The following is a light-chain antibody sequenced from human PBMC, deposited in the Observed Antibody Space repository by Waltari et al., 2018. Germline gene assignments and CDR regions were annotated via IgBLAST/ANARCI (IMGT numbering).Light chain of an antibody. Sequence: SYVLTQPPSVSVAPGQTARISCDGNNIGSKNVHWYQQKPGQAPVLVVYDDGDRPSGLPVRFSGSNAGNTATLTISRVDAGDEVDYYGQVWDSGSDHYVFGTVTKVTVL. J-gene: IGLJ1*01. CDR1: NIGSKN. CDR3: QVWDSGSDHYV. V-gene: IGLV3-21*02. CDR2: DDG.